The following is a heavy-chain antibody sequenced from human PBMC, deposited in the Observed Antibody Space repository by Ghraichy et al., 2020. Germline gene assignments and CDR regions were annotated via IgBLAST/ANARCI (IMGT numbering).Heavy chain of an antibody. J-gene: IGHJ4*02. CDR3: VKDERVMIVAPEL. Sequence: GGSLRLSCAASGFTFGSFDMSWVRQAPGKGLEWLCGMSLNGATTEYADSVKGRFTISRDNSKGTLSLQMDSLRGEDTAVYYCVKDERVMIVAPELWGQGTRVTVAA. CDR1: GFTFGSFD. D-gene: IGHD2-21*01. V-gene: IGHV3-23*01. CDR2: MSLNGATT.